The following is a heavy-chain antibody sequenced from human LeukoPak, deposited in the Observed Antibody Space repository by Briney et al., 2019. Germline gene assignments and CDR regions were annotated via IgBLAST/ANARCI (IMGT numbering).Heavy chain of an antibody. CDR1: GGSISSYY. J-gene: IGHJ6*02. CDR3: ARSVIYGGNSGFYCGLVV. D-gene: IGHD4-23*01. Sequence: SETLSLTCTVSGGSISSYYWRWIRQPPGKALEWMGYLYYSGSTNYNPSLKTRVTITVDTSKNQFSLKLSSVTAADTAVYFCARSVIYGGNSGFYCGLVVWGQGTTVTVS. V-gene: IGHV4-59*01. CDR2: LYYSGST.